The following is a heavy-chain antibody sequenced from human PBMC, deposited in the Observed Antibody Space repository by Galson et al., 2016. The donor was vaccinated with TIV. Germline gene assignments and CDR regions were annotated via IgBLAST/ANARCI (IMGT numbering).Heavy chain of an antibody. CDR1: EITVSRNY. CDR3: ARDRFFDASGYYYYYYGMDV. D-gene: IGHD3-22*01. V-gene: IGHV3-66*03. J-gene: IGHJ6*02. CDR2: IYSSGAT. Sequence: LRLSCAASEITVSRNYMSWVRQGPGGGLEWVSTIYSSGATHYADSVKGRFTISRDNSKNTLYLQMSGLRTEDTAVYYCARDRFFDASGYYYYYYGMDVWGQGTTVTVSS.